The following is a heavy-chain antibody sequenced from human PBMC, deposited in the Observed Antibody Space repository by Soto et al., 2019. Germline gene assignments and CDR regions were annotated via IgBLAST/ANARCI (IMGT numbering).Heavy chain of an antibody. V-gene: IGHV1-69*06. CDR2: IIPIFGTA. CDR3: ATDPGSGYGGMDV. Sequence: ASVKVSCKASGGTFSSYAISWVRQAPGKGLEWMGGIIPIFGTANYAQKFQGRVTMTEDTSTDTAYMELSSLRSEDTAVYYCATDPGSGYGGMDVWGQGTTVTVSS. CDR1: GGTFSSYA. J-gene: IGHJ6*02. D-gene: IGHD3-22*01.